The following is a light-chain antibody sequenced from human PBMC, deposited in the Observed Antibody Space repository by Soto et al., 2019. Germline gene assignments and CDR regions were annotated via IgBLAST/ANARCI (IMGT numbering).Light chain of an antibody. V-gene: IGKV1-39*01. Sequence: DIQMTQSPSSLSASVGDRVTITCRASQSISTFLNWYQQKPGKAPKLLIYAASSLQSGVPSRFSGSGYGTDFSLTISSLQPEDFATYFCQQSFDTPRTFGGGTKVDIK. CDR3: QQSFDTPRT. CDR2: AAS. CDR1: QSISTF. J-gene: IGKJ4*01.